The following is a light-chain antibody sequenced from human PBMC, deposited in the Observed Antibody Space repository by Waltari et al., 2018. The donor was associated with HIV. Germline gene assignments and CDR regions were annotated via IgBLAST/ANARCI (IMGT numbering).Light chain of an antibody. V-gene: IGLV1-44*01. CDR1: NSNMGRNT. CDR2: GNT. CDR3: AAWDDSLNGEVV. Sequence: QSVLTQPPSASGPPGQRVTIPCSGRNSNMGRNTVNWYQQLPGTAPKLLIYGNTQRPSGVPDRFSGSKSGTSASLAISGLQSEDEADYYCAAWDDSLNGEVVFGGGTKLTVL. J-gene: IGLJ2*01.